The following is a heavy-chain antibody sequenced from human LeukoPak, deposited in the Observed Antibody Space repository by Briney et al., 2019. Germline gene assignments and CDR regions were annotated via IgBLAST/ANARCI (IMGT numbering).Heavy chain of an antibody. CDR3: ARWVQDIVVVPASSAPFRSYYYMDV. D-gene: IGHD2-2*01. V-gene: IGHV1-69*05. Sequence: SVKVSCKASGGTFSSNAISWVRQAPGQGLEWMGRIIPIFGTANYAQKFQGRVTITTDESTSTGYMELSSLRSEGTAVYYCARWVQDIVVVPASSAPFRSYYYMDVWGKGTTVTVSS. CDR1: GGTFSSNA. CDR2: IIPIFGTA. J-gene: IGHJ6*03.